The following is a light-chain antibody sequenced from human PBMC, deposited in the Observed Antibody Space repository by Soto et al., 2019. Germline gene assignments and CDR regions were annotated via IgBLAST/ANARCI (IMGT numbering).Light chain of an antibody. Sequence: DIQMTQYPSTLSGSVGDRVTITCRASHTISSWLAWYQQKPGKAPKLLIYKASTLKSGVSSRFSGSGSGTEFTLTTSSLQPDDFATYYCQHYNSYSEAFGQGTKVDIK. CDR2: KAS. V-gene: IGKV1-5*03. CDR3: QHYNSYSEA. CDR1: HTISSW. J-gene: IGKJ1*01.